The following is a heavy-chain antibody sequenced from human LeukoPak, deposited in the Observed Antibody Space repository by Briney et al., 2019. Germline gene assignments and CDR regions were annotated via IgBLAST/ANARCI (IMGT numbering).Heavy chain of an antibody. CDR1: GFTFSDYY. CDR3: AKDQRYSSSWCDY. D-gene: IGHD6-13*01. Sequence: GGSLRLSCAASGFTFSDYYMSWIRQAPGKGLEWVSYISSSGSTIYYADSVKGRFTISRDNSKNTLYLQMNSLRAEDTAVYYCAKDQRYSSSWCDYWGQGTLVTVSS. CDR2: ISSSGSTI. V-gene: IGHV3-11*04. J-gene: IGHJ4*02.